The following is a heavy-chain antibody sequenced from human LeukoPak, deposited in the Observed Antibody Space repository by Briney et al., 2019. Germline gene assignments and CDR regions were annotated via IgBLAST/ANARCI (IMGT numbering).Heavy chain of an antibody. CDR2: ISAYNGNT. J-gene: IGHJ6*02. V-gene: IGHV1-18*01. D-gene: IGHD1-26*01. CDR1: GYTFTSYG. Sequence: GASVKVSCKASGYTFTSYGISWVRQAPGQGLEWMGWISAYNGNTNYAQKLQGRVTMTTDTSTSTAYMELRSLRSDDTAVYYCAREHGVVGAPYYYYYYGMDVRGQGTTVTVSS. CDR3: AREHGVVGAPYYYYYYGMDV.